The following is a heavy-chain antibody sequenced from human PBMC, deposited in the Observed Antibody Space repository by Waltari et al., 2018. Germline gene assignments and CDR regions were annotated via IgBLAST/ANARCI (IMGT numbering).Heavy chain of an antibody. Sequence: QVQLQESGPGLVRPSETLSLSCAVSDYSIKSGYFWVWIRQPPGKGLEWIGTISHSGSPYYHPSFKSRVIMSVDTSKNQFSLKMTSVTTADTALYYCARQGTSSSFYFDFWGRGTLVIVSS. CDR3: ARQGTSSSFYFDF. CDR2: ISHSGSP. J-gene: IGHJ4*02. V-gene: IGHV4-38-2*01. CDR1: DYSIKSGYF. D-gene: IGHD6-6*01.